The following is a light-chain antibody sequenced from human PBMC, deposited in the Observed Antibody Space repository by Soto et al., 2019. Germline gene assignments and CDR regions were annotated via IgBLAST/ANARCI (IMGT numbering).Light chain of an antibody. CDR2: DAS. CDR1: QDIANY. V-gene: IGKV1-33*01. CDR3: QQYDDTLVT. J-gene: IGKJ4*01. Sequence: DIQMTQSPSSLSASVGDRVTITCQASQDIANYLNWYQQKPGKAPKLLIYDASNLEEGVPFRFNGRGVGTYFTFTISNLRPEDIATYYCQQYDDTLVTFGGGTMVNIK.